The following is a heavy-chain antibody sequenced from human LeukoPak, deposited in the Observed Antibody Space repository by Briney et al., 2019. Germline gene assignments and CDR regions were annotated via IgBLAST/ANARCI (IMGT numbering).Heavy chain of an antibody. CDR3: VRDMTSVITCYLQH. CDR1: GFTFSSYA. D-gene: IGHD4-17*01. CDR2: ISGSGGST. V-gene: IGHV3-23*01. Sequence: GGSLRLSCAASGFTFSSYAVSWVRQAPGKGLEWVSAISGSGGSTYYADSVKGRFTISRDNSKNTLYLQMNSLRAEDTAVYYCVRDMTSVITCYLQHWGQGTLVTVSS. J-gene: IGHJ1*01.